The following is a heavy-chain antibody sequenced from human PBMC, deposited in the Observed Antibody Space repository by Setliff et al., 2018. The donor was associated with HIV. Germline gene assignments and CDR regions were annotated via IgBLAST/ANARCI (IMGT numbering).Heavy chain of an antibody. J-gene: IGHJ4*02. CDR3: ASHAKTVDNGLLDH. Sequence: SVKVSCKASGGTFSSYAINWVRQAPGQGLEWMGGSIPIFGTAKYAQRFGGRVTMTRDTSTRTVDMELSSLRSEDTAVYYCASHAKTVDNGLLDHWGQGTLVTVSS. CDR2: SIPIFGTA. D-gene: IGHD6-19*01. CDR1: GGTFSSYA. V-gene: IGHV1-69*05.